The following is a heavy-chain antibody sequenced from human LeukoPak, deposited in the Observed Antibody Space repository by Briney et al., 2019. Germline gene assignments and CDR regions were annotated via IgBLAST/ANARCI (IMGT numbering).Heavy chain of an antibody. D-gene: IGHD1-7*01. Sequence: SVKVSCKASGVTFRSYAIGWVRQAPGQGLEWMGRIIPIFGTANYAQRFQGRLTITTDDSTSTAYMDLSSLRSEDTAVYYCARTDLELGDFDYWGQGTLVTVSS. V-gene: IGHV1-69*05. CDR2: IIPIFGTA. CDR1: GVTFRSYA. CDR3: ARTDLELGDFDY. J-gene: IGHJ4*02.